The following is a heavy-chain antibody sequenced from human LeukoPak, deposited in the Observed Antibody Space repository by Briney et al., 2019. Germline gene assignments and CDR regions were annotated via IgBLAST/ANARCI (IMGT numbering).Heavy chain of an antibody. D-gene: IGHD6-13*01. CDR1: GGTFSSYA. V-gene: IGHV1-69*01. CDR3: ARVGLSQQPEYYYYYYAMDV. CDR2: IITIFGTA. J-gene: IGHJ6*02. Sequence: GSSVKVSCKASGGTFSSYALSWVRQAPGQGLEWMGGIITIFGTANYAQKFQGRVTITADESTSTAYMELSSLRSEDTAVYYCARVGLSQQPEYYYYYYAMDVWGQGTTVTVSS.